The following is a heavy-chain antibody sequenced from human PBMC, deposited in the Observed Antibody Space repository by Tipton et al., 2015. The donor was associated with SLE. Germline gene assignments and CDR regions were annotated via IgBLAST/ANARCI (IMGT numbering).Heavy chain of an antibody. CDR2: IYYSGST. Sequence: TLSLTCTVSGGSISSHYWSWIRQPPGKGLEWIGYIYYSGSTNYNPSLKSRVTISVDTSKNQFSLKLSSVTAADTAVYYCARDRPRYYDSSGYSSLDAFDIWGQGTMVTVSS. CDR3: ARDRPRYYDSSGYSSLDAFDI. CDR1: GGSISSHY. J-gene: IGHJ3*02. V-gene: IGHV4-59*11. D-gene: IGHD3-22*01.